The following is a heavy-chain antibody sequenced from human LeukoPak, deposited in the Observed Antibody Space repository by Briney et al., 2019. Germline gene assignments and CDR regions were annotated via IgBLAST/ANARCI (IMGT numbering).Heavy chain of an antibody. Sequence: SETLSLTCTVSGGSISSNSHYWACIRQPPGKGLEWIGIIHDSGSTFYSPSLKSRVTISVDTSKIQFSLILTSVTASDTAVYYCAREEASVGDYWGQGILVTVSS. D-gene: IGHD2-21*01. CDR2: IHDSGST. J-gene: IGHJ4*02. CDR3: AREEASVGDY. V-gene: IGHV4-39*01. CDR1: GGSISSNSHY.